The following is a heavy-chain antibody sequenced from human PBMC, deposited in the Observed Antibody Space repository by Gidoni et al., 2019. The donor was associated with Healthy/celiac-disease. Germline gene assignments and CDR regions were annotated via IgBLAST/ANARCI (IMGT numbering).Heavy chain of an antibody. CDR1: GGSFSGYY. D-gene: IGHD2-2*01. CDR3: ARGRRYCSSTSCQNWYFDL. V-gene: IGHV4-34*01. Sequence: TCAVYGGSFSGYYWSWIRQPPGKGLEWIGEINHSGSTNYNPSLKSRVTISVDTSKNQFSLKLSSVTAADTAVYYCARGRRYCSSTSCQNWYFDLWGRGTLVTVSS. CDR2: INHSGST. J-gene: IGHJ2*01.